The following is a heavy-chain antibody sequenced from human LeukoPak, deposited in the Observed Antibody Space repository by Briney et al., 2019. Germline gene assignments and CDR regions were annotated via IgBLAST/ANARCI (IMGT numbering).Heavy chain of an antibody. Sequence: GGSLRLSCAASGFTFSSYGMHWVRQAPGKGLEWVAFIRYDGSNKYYAGSVKGRFTISRDNSRNTLYLQMNSLRAEDTAVYYCAKDGSLWFGEAPTDYWGQGTLVTVSS. D-gene: IGHD3-10*01. J-gene: IGHJ4*02. CDR2: IRYDGSNK. CDR1: GFTFSSYG. V-gene: IGHV3-30*02. CDR3: AKDGSLWFGEAPTDY.